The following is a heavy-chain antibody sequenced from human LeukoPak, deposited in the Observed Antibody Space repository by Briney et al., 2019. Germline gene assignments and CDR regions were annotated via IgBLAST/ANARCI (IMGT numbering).Heavy chain of an antibody. V-gene: IGHV3-23*01. CDR3: AKDLDRGSYAFDI. CDR1: GFMFSKCA. Sequence: GGSLRLSCEVSGFMFSKCAMKWVRQAPGKGLEWVSAISGSGGSTYYADSVKGRFTISRDNSKNTLYLQMNSLRAEDTAVYYCAKDLDRGSYAFDIWGQGTMVTVSS. J-gene: IGHJ3*02. D-gene: IGHD1-26*01. CDR2: ISGSGGST.